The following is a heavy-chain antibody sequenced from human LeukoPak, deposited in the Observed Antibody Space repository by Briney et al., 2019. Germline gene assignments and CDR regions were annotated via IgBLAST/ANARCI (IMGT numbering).Heavy chain of an antibody. D-gene: IGHD6-19*01. Sequence: GGSLRLSCIASGFTFSSYSMNWVRQAPGKGLECVSGISAGGGSTYYADSVKGRLTISRDNSKNTLYLQMNSLRADDTAIYYCAKDRGSGWSFDYWGQGTLVTVSS. CDR3: AKDRGSGWSFDY. CDR1: GFTFSSYS. CDR2: ISAGGGST. J-gene: IGHJ4*02. V-gene: IGHV3-23*01.